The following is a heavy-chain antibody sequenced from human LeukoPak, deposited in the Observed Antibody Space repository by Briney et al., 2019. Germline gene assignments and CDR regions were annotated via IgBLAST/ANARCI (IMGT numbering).Heavy chain of an antibody. V-gene: IGHV3-21*01. J-gene: IGHJ4*02. CDR3: AKDITRYGDNAVDY. CDR1: GFTFSSYS. D-gene: IGHD4-23*01. CDR2: ISSSSSYI. Sequence: PGGSLRLSCAASGFTFSSYSMNWVRQAPGKGLEWVSSISSSSSYIYYADSVKGRFTISRDNSKNTLYLQMNSLRAEDTAVYYCAKDITRYGDNAVDYWGQGTLVTVSS.